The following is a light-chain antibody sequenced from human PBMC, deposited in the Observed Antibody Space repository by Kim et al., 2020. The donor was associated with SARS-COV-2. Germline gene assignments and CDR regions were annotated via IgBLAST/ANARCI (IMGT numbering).Light chain of an antibody. CDR2: QHT. CDR3: QAWDSSTAV. V-gene: IGLV3-1*01. Sequence: VSPGRTASITCSGDNLGDKYACWYQQKSGQSPVLVIYQHTERPSGIPERFSGSNSGNTATLTISGTQAMDGADYYCQAWDSSTAVFGGGTQLTVL. J-gene: IGLJ2*01. CDR1: NLGDKY.